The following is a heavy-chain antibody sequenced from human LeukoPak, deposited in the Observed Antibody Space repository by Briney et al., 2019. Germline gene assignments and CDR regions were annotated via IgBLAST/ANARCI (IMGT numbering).Heavy chain of an antibody. CDR1: GGSISSSSYY. J-gene: IGHJ5*02. CDR3: ARRGIAASWGSGWFDP. V-gene: IGHV4-39*01. CDR2: IYYSGST. Sequence: SETLSLTCTVSGGSISSSSYYWGWIRQPPGKGLEWIGSIYYSGSTYYNPSLKSRVTISVDTSKNQFSLKLSSVTAADTAVYYCARRGIAASWGSGWFDPWGQGTLVTVSS. D-gene: IGHD6-13*01.